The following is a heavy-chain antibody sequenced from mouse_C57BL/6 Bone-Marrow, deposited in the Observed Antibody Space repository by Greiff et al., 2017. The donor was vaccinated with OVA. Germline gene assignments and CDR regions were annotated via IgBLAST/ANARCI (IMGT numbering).Heavy chain of an antibody. CDR2: IYPRDGST. V-gene: IGHV1-85*01. CDR1: GYTFTSYD. CDR3: ARSGDGYYVGAMDY. J-gene: IGHJ4*01. D-gene: IGHD2-3*01. Sequence: VQLQQSGPELVKPGASVQLSCKASGYTFTSYDINWVKQRPGQGLEWIGWIYPRDGSTKYNEKFKGKATLTVDTSSSTAYMELHSLTSEDSAVYFCARSGDGYYVGAMDYWGQGTSVTVSS.